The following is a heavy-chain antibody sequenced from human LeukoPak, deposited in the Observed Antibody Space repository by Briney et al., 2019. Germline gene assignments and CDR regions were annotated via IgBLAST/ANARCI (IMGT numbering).Heavy chain of an antibody. CDR2: ISGSGGST. V-gene: IGHV3-23*01. D-gene: IGHD3-22*01. Sequence: PGGSLRLSCAASGFTLSSYSMNWVRQAPGKGLEWVSAISGSGGSTYYADSVKGRFTISRDNSKNTLYLQMNSLRAEDTAVYYCVRGITMIVVVTNFDYWGQGTLVTVSS. J-gene: IGHJ4*02. CDR3: VRGITMIVVVTNFDY. CDR1: GFTLSSYS.